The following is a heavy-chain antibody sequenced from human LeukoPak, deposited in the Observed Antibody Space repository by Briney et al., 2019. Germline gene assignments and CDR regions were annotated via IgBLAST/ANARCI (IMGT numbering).Heavy chain of an antibody. J-gene: IGHJ4*02. D-gene: IGHD3-10*01. CDR1: GFTFSSYA. CDR2: ISYSSITI. Sequence: PGGSLRLSCAASGFTFSSYAMSWVRQAPGKGLEWVSYISYSSITIYYADSVKGRFTISRDNAKNSLYLQMNSLRDEDTAVYYCARDYGSGTSYFDYWGQGTLVTVSS. V-gene: IGHV3-48*02. CDR3: ARDYGSGTSYFDY.